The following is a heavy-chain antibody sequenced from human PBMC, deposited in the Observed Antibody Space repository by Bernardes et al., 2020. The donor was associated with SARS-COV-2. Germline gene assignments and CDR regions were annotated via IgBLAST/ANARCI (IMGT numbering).Heavy chain of an antibody. J-gene: IGHJ4*02. V-gene: IGHV1-2*02. D-gene: IGHD3-22*01. CDR3: ARVTYYYDSSGLRGYYFDY. CDR2: INPNSGGT. Sequence: ASVKVSCKASGYTFTGYYMHWVRQAPGQGLEWMGWINPNSGGTNYAQKFQGRVTMTRDTSISTAYMELSRLRSDDTAVYYCARVTYYYDSSGLRGYYFDYWGQGTLVTVS. CDR1: GYTFTGYY.